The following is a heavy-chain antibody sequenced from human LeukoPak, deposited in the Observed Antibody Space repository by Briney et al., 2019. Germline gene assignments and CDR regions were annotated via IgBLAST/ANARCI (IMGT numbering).Heavy chain of an antibody. Sequence: GGSLRLSCAASGFTFSSHSVNWVRQAPGKGLEWVSAISRSSSYIYYADSVKGRFTISRDNAKNSLYLQMNSLRAEDTAVYYCARDGYCTSGTCGWFDPWGQGTLVTVSS. J-gene: IGHJ5*02. V-gene: IGHV3-21*01. CDR3: ARDGYCTSGTCGWFDP. CDR1: GFTFSSHS. D-gene: IGHD2-8*01. CDR2: ISRSSSYI.